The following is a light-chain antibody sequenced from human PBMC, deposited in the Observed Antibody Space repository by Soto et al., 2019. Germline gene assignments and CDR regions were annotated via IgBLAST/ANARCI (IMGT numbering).Light chain of an antibody. J-gene: IGLJ1*01. CDR2: DDN. Sequence: VLTQPPSVSAAPGQKVTISCSGSSSNIGGNSVSWYQQLPGTAPKLLIYDDNKRPSGIPDRFSGPKSGTSATLGITGFQTGDEADYYCGSWDSSLSAYVFGTGTKVTVL. CDR3: GSWDSSLSAYV. V-gene: IGLV1-51*01. CDR1: SSNIGGNS.